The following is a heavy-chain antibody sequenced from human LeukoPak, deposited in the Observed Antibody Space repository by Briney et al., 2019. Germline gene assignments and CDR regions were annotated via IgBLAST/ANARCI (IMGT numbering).Heavy chain of an antibody. V-gene: IGHV3-23*01. D-gene: IGHD6-19*01. CDR2: MSGSGDIT. CDR1: GFTFSIYA. CDR3: AKAPGGLWLDKHYFDY. J-gene: IGHJ4*02. Sequence: PGGSLRLSCAASGFTFSIYAMSWVRQAPGRGLECVSTMSGSGDITRYADSVKGRFTISRDNSKNTLYLQMNSLRAEDTAVYYCAKAPGGLWLDKHYFDYWGQGTLVTVSS.